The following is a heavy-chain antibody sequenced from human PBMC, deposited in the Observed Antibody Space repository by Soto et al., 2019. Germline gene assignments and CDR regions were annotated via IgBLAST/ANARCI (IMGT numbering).Heavy chain of an antibody. CDR3: AKSPYDSSGYSLY. D-gene: IGHD3-22*01. CDR2: ISGSGGST. CDR1: GFTFSIYA. Sequence: GGSLRLSCAASGFTFSIYAMSWVRDAPGKGLEWVSAISGSGGSTYYADSVKGRFTISRDNSKNTLYLQMNSLRAEDTAVYYCAKSPYDSSGYSLYWGQGTLVTGSS. V-gene: IGHV3-23*01. J-gene: IGHJ4*02.